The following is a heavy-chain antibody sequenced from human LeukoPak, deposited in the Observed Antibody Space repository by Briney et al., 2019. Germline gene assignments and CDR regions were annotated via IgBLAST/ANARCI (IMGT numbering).Heavy chain of an antibody. J-gene: IGHJ6*02. CDR1: GGSISIFH. CDR2: VSYRGGT. D-gene: IGHD4-11*01. V-gene: IGHV4-59*01. CDR3: ARGGTRLITVISMDV. Sequence: SSETLSLTCSVSGGSISIFHWNWIRQPPGKGLEWIGYVSYRGGTGYNSSLKSRVTISVDTSKNQVSLKLTSLSDADTAVYYCARGGTRLITVISMDVWGQGTTVTVSS.